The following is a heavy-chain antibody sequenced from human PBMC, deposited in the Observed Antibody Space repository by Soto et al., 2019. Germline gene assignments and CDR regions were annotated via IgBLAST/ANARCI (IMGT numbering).Heavy chain of an antibody. CDR1: GGSISSSSYY. V-gene: IGHV4-39*01. D-gene: IGHD1-26*01. J-gene: IGHJ4*02. CDR3: ARHTTWISSSDH. CDR2: IYYSGST. Sequence: SETLSLTCTVSGGSISSSSYYWGWIRQPPGKGLEWIGSIYYSGSTYYNPSLKSRVTISVDTSKNQFSLKLSSVTAADTAVYYYARHTTWISSSDHWGQGTLVTVSS.